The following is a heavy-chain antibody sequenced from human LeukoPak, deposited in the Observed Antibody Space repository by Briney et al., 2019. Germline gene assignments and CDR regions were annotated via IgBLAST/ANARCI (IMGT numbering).Heavy chain of an antibody. V-gene: IGHV3-48*02. CDR3: ARRVSGSYLDY. Sequence: PGGSVRLSCAASGFAFITYGLNWVRQAPGKGLEWFSYITSRSTIYYADSVKGRFTISRDNVKNSLYLEMNSLRDDDTAVYYCARRVSGSYLDYWGQGILVTVSS. CDR2: ITSRSTI. CDR1: GFAFITYG. D-gene: IGHD3-10*01. J-gene: IGHJ4*02.